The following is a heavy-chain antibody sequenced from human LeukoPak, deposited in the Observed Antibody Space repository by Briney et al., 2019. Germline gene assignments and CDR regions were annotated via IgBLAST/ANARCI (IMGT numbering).Heavy chain of an antibody. CDR1: GFTFSSYA. V-gene: IGHV3-30-3*01. J-gene: IGHJ6*03. CDR2: ISYDGSNR. CDR3: ARGSTYYYYYYMDV. Sequence: GGSLRPSCAASGFTFSSYAMHWVRQAPGKGLEWVAVISYDGSNRYYADSVKGRFTISRDNSKNTLYLQMNSLRAEDTAVYYCARGSTYYYYYYMDVWGKGTTVTVSS.